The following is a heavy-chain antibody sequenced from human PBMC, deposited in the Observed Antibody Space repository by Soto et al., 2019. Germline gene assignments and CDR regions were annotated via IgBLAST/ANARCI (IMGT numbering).Heavy chain of an antibody. V-gene: IGHV2-5*01. Sequence: QIPLKESGPTLVKPTQTLTLTCTFSGFSLTTSGVGVGWIRQPPGKALEWLALIYWNDDKRYSPSLKSRLTISKHTSKKQVVLKMTNMDPVDTATYYCAHILHSIAVPGGDYWGQGTLVTVSS. D-gene: IGHD6-19*01. CDR1: GFSLTTSGVG. J-gene: IGHJ4*02. CDR3: AHILHSIAVPGGDY. CDR2: IYWNDDK.